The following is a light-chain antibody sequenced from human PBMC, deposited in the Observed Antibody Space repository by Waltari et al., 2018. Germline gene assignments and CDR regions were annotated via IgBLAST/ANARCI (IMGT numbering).Light chain of an antibody. CDR2: DVS. V-gene: IGLV2-14*03. J-gene: IGLJ3*02. CDR1: SSDFDNYNF. CDR3: SSYTTSTTRV. Sequence: QSALTQPASVSGSPGQSITISCTGTSSDFDNYNFVSLYPPHPGKDPILIILDVSHRPSGVSNRFSGSKAGNTASLTISGLQAEDEADYYCSSYTTSTTRVFGGGTKLTVL.